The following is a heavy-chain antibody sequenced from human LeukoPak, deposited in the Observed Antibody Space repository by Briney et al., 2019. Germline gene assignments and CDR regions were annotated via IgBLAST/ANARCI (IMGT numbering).Heavy chain of an antibody. V-gene: IGHV4-34*01. CDR1: GGSFSGYY. CDR2: INHSGST. CDR3: AGEERYCSGGSCYPVDY. Sequence: SETLSLTCAVYGGSFSGYYWSWIRQPPGKGLEWIGEINHSGSTNYNPSLKSRVTISVDTSKNQFSLKLSSVTAANTAVYYCAGEERYCSGGSCYPVDYWGQGTLVTVSS. J-gene: IGHJ4*02. D-gene: IGHD2-15*01.